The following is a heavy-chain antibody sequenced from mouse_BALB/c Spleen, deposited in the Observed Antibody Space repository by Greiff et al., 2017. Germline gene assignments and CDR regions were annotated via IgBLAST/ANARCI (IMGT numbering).Heavy chain of an antibody. D-gene: IGHD1-2*01. CDR1: GFTFSSFG. CDR3: ARSRGFFMDY. Sequence: EVKLVESGGGLVQPGGSRKLSCAASGFTFSSFGMHWVRQAPEKGLEWVAYISSGSSTIYYADTVKGRFTISRDNPKNTLFLQMTSLRSEDTAMYYCARSRGFFMDYWGQGTSVTVSS. J-gene: IGHJ4*01. CDR2: ISSGSSTI. V-gene: IGHV5-17*02.